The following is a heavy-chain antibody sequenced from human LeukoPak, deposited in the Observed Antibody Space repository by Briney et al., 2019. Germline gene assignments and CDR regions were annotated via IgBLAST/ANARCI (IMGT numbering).Heavy chain of an antibody. J-gene: IGHJ4*02. CDR3: AKGYSSGWYWDRPTGG. Sequence: GSLRLSCAASGFTFSASAMHWVRQASGKGLEWLGRIRSRANNYVTEYPASLKARVTISRDDSTNTAYLQMNSLRAEDTAVYYCAKGYSSGWYWDRPTGGWGQGTLVTVSS. D-gene: IGHD6-19*01. CDR2: IRSRANNYVT. CDR1: GFTFSASA. V-gene: IGHV3-73*01.